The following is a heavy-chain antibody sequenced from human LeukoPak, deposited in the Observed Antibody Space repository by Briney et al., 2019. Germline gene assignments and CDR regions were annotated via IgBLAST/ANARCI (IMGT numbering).Heavy chain of an antibody. V-gene: IGHV4-59*12. CDR1: GGSISSYY. Sequence: PSETLSLTCTVSGGSISSYYWSWIRQPPGKGLEWIGSIYHSGSTYYNPSLKSRVTISVDTSKNQFSLKLSSVTAADTAVYYCARDYRGYSYGYNYWGQGTLVTVSS. CDR3: ARDYRGYSYGYNY. J-gene: IGHJ4*02. D-gene: IGHD5-18*01. CDR2: IYHSGST.